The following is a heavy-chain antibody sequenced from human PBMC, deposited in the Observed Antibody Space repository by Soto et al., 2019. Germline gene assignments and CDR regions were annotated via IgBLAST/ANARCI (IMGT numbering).Heavy chain of an antibody. D-gene: IGHD6-6*01. CDR3: AREEGSSSEYNWFDP. J-gene: IGHJ5*02. Sequence: SETLSLTCTVSGGSISSSSSYWGWIRQPPGKGLEWVGSIYYLGNTYYNPSLGSRITISVDTSKNQFSLKLSSVTAADTAVYYCAREEGSSSEYNWFDPWGQGTLVTVS. V-gene: IGHV4-39*07. CDR2: IYYLGNT. CDR1: GGSISSSSSY.